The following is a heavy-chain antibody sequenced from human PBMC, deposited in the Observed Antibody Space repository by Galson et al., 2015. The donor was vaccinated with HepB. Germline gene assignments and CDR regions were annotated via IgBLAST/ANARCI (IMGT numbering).Heavy chain of an antibody. V-gene: IGHV3-73*01. CDR2: IRSKANSYAT. J-gene: IGHJ4*02. Sequence: SLRLSCAASGFTFSGSAMHWVRQASGKGLEWVGRIRSKANSYATAYAASVKGRFTISRDDSKNTAYLQMNSLKTEDTAVYYCTRQVVGSPPGRGYWGQGTLVTVSS. CDR3: TRQVVGSPPGRGY. CDR1: GFTFSGSA. D-gene: IGHD1-26*01.